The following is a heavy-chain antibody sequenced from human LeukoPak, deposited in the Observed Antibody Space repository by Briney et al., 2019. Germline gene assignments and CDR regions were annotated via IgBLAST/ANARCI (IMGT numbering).Heavy chain of an antibody. Sequence: SQTLSLTCAISGDSVSSNSAGWNWIRQSPSRGLEWLGRTYYRSKWYNEYAVSVKSRITINPDTSKNQFSLQLNSVTAEDTAVYYCAGTNSGNLEIWGQGTMVTVSS. V-gene: IGHV6-1*01. J-gene: IGHJ3*02. CDR2: TYYRSKWYN. CDR3: AGTNSGNLEI. CDR1: GDSVSSNSAG. D-gene: IGHD1-26*01.